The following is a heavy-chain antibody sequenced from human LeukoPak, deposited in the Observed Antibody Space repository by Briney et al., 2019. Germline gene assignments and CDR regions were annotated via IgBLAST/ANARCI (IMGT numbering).Heavy chain of an antibody. V-gene: IGHV3-21*06. CDR3: ARDRPTGASRVFVVQ. J-gene: IGHJ4*02. CDR1: GFTFSTYA. CDR2: MSSGCRYI. D-gene: IGHD2-15*01. Sequence: PGGSLRLSCTDSGFTFSTYAMTWVRQAPGKGLEWISSMSSGCRYIYYADSVRGRFTISRDNTRNSLFLLMNDLRAEDTAIYYCARDRPTGASRVFVVQWGQGTPVTVSS.